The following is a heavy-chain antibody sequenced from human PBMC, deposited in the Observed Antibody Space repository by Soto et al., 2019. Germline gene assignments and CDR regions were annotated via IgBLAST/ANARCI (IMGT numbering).Heavy chain of an antibody. CDR3: ARGKGAAGTGSVQNYGMEV. D-gene: IGHD6-13*01. Sequence: EVQLVESGGGLVKPGGSLRLSCAASGFTFSSYSMNWVRQAPGKGLEWVSSISSSSSYIYYADSVKGRFTISRDNAKNSLYLQINSLRAEDTAVYFCARGKGAAGTGSVQNYGMEVWGQGTTVTVSS. CDR2: ISSSSSYI. CDR1: GFTFSSYS. V-gene: IGHV3-21*01. J-gene: IGHJ6*02.